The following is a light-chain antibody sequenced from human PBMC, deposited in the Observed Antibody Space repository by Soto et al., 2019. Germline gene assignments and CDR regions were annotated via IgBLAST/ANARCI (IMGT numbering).Light chain of an antibody. CDR3: QQHSTWPPAT. CDR1: QSVSSY. J-gene: IGKJ4*01. CDR2: DSS. V-gene: IGKV3-11*01. Sequence: EIVLTQSPATLSLSPGERATLSCRASQSVSSYLAWYQQKPGQAPRLLIYDSSNRATGIPARFSGSGSGTDFTLTTSSLEPEDFAVYYCQQHSTWPPATFGGGTKVEIK.